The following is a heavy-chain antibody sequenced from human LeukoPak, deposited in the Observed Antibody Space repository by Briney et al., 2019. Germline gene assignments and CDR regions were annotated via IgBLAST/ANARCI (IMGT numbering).Heavy chain of an antibody. D-gene: IGHD3-16*01. V-gene: IGHV4-59*12. CDR1: GGSIRPYY. CDR3: ARAPGIMSGNWRFDY. J-gene: IGHJ4*02. CDR2: FYYCGCT. Sequence: SEPLSLLCTVSGGSIRPYYWTWIRQPPGKALEGIVYFYYCGCTNYNPSLTSRVTMSVDTSKNQFSLKLSSVTAADTAVYYWARAPGIMSGNWRFDYWGQGTLVTVSS.